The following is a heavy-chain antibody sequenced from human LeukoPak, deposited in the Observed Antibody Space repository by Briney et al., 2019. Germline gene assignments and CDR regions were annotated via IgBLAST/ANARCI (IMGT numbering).Heavy chain of an antibody. CDR2: INHSGST. J-gene: IGHJ6*03. Sequence: SETLSLTCAVYGGSFSGYYWSWVRQPPGKGLEWIGEINHSGSTNYNPSLKSRVTISVDTSKNQFSLKLSSVTAADTAVYYCARLTKNDSGSFRFGKKKRGYMDVWGKGTTVTISS. CDR3: ARLTKNDSGSFRFGKKKRGYMDV. D-gene: IGHD3-10*01. CDR1: GGSFSGYY. V-gene: IGHV4-34*01.